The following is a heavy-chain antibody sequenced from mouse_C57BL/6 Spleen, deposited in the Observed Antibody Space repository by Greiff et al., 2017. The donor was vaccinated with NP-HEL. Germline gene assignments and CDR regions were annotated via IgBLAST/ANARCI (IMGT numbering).Heavy chain of an antibody. CDR1: GYTFTSYG. CDR2: IYPRSGNT. J-gene: IGHJ4*01. CDR3: ARGGLRRESSYYAMDY. V-gene: IGHV1-81*01. D-gene: IGHD2-4*01. Sequence: VQLQESGAELARPGASVKLSCKASGYTFTSYGISWVKQRTGQGLEWIGEIYPRSGNTYYNEKFKGKATLTADKSSSTAYMELRSLTSEDSAVYFCARGGLRRESSYYAMDYWGQGTSVTVSS.